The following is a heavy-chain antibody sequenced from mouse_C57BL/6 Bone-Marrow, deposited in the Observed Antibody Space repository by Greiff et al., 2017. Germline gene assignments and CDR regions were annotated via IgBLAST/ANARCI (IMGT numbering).Heavy chain of an antibody. V-gene: IGHV5-6*01. D-gene: IGHD2-4*01. CDR3: ARHPSYDYDGVYFDY. J-gene: IGHJ2*01. CDR2: ISSGGSYT. CDR1: GFTFSSYG. Sequence: VQLVESGGDLVKPGGSLKLSCAASGFTFSSYGMSWVRQTPDKRLEWVATISSGGSYTYYPDSVKGRFTISRDNAKNTLYLQMSSLKSEDTAMYYCARHPSYDYDGVYFDYWGQGTTLTVSS.